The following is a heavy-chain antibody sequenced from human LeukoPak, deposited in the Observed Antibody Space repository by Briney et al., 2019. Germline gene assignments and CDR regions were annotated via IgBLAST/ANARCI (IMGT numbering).Heavy chain of an antibody. CDR2: ISYDGSNK. D-gene: IGHD2-15*01. CDR1: GFTFSSYA. Sequence: GGSLRLSCAASGFTFSSYAMHWVRQAPGKGLEWVAVISYDGSNKYYTDSVKGRFTISRDNSKNTLYLQMNSLRAEDTAVYYCARDSRRYCSGGSCHSGMDVWGQGTTVTVSS. V-gene: IGHV3-30-3*01. CDR3: ARDSRRYCSGGSCHSGMDV. J-gene: IGHJ6*02.